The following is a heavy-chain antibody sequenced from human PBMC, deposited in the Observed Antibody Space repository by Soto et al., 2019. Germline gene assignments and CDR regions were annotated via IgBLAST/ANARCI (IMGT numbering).Heavy chain of an antibody. CDR1: GFTLSDYY. CDR3: ARDDVYTAMVLGYYYYYGMDV. D-gene: IGHD5-18*01. J-gene: IGHJ6*02. V-gene: IGHV3-11*01. CDR2: ISSSGSTI. Sequence: GGSLRLSCAASGFTLSDYYMSWIRQAPGKGLEWGSYISSSGSTIYYADSVKGRFTISRDNTKNSLYLQMNSLKAEDTAVYYCARDDVYTAMVLGYYYYYGMDVWGQGTTVTVSS.